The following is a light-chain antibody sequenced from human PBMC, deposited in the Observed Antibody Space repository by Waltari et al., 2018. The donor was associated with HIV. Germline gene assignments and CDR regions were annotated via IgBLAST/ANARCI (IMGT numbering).Light chain of an antibody. J-gene: IGLJ3*02. CDR1: SANIGNT. CDR3: AAWDDILSGWV. V-gene: IGLV1-47*01. Sequence: QSVLTQPPSASGTPGQRVTISCSGSSANIGNTVYWYQQLPGTAPKVLIYRENQRPSGLPDRFSGSRSGTSASLDVSGLRSEDEATYFCAAWDDILSGWVFGGGTKLTVL. CDR2: REN.